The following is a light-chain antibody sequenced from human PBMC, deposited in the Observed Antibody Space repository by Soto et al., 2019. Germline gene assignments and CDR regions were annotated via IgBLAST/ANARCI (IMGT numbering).Light chain of an antibody. CDR3: STWDNLLSAGL. Sequence: QSVLTQPPSVSATPGQKVTISCPGGPSNIGNNFVSWYQRLPGTAPRVIIYDNYERPSGIPDRFSGSKSGTSATLDITGLQTGAEADYYCSTWDNLLSAGLFGGGTKLTVL. V-gene: IGLV1-51*01. CDR1: PSNIGNNF. CDR2: DNY. J-gene: IGLJ2*01.